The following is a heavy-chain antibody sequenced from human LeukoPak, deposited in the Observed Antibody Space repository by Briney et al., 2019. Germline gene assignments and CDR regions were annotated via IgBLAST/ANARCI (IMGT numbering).Heavy chain of an antibody. CDR3: ARGYSGYDGPDGIYFDY. Sequence: SETLSLTCTVSGGSISSYYWSWIRQPPGKGLEWIGYIYYSGSTNYNPSLKSRVTISVDTSKNQFSLKLSPVTAADTAVYYCARGYSGYDGPDGIYFDYWGQGTLVTVSS. J-gene: IGHJ4*02. CDR2: IYYSGST. V-gene: IGHV4-59*01. D-gene: IGHD5-12*01. CDR1: GGSISSYY.